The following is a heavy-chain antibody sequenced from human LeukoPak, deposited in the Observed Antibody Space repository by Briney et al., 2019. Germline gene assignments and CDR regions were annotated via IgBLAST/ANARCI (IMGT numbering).Heavy chain of an antibody. D-gene: IGHD1-26*01. CDR3: ARCAGSYTPFDY. V-gene: IGHV1-46*01. Sequence: ASVKVSCKASGYTFTSYYMHWVRQAPGQGLEWMGIINPSGGSTSYAQKFQGRVTMTRDTSTSTVYMVLSSVRSEDTAVYYCARCAGSYTPFDYWGQGTLVTVSS. CDR1: GYTFTSYY. CDR2: INPSGGST. J-gene: IGHJ4*02.